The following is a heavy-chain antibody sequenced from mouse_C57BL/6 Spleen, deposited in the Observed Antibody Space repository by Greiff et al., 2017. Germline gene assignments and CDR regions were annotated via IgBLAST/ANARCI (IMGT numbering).Heavy chain of an antibody. Sequence: QVQLQQSGAELVKPGASVKLSCKASGYTFTSYWITWVKQRPGQGLEWIGEIYPGSGSTNYNEKFKSKATLTVDTSSSTAYMQLSSLTSEDSAVXYCARCRSHAFDYWGQGTSLTVSS. CDR3: ARCRSHAFDY. CDR1: GYTFTSYW. CDR2: IYPGSGST. J-gene: IGHJ2*02. V-gene: IGHV1-55*01.